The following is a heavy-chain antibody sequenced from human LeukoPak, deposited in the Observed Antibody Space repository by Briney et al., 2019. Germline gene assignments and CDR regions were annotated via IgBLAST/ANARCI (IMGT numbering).Heavy chain of an antibody. J-gene: IGHJ4*02. V-gene: IGHV2-70*11. Sequence: SGPTLVNPTQTLTLTCTFSGFSLSTSGMCVSWIRQPPGKALEWLARIDWDDDKYYSTSLETRLTISKDTSKNQVVLTMTNMDPVDTATYYCARIRRVGSTALLDYWGQGTLVTVSS. CDR2: IDWDDDK. CDR3: ARIRRVGSTALLDY. CDR1: GFSLSTSGMC. D-gene: IGHD5/OR15-5a*01.